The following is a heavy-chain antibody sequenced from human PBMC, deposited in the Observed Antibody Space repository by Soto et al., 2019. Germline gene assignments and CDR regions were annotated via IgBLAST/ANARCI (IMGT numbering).Heavy chain of an antibody. CDR1: GFTFSSYG. Sequence: PGGSLRLSCAASGFTFSSYGMHWVRQAPGKGLEWVAVIWYDGSNKYYADSVKGRFTISRDNSKNTLYLQMNSLRAEDTAVYYYARGTGYAGSYYYYYVMDVGGKGTTVPVSS. CDR2: IWYDGSNK. D-gene: IGHD3-9*01. V-gene: IGHV3-33*01. CDR3: ARGTGYAGSYYYYYVMDV. J-gene: IGHJ6*04.